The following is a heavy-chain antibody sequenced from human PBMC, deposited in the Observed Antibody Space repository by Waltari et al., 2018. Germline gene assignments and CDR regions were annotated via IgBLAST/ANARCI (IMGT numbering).Heavy chain of an antibody. CDR3: AKDIVPYYYYYMDV. CDR1: GFTLDDSA. J-gene: IGHJ6*03. Sequence: EVQLVESGGGLVQPGRSLRLSCAASGFTLDDSAMHCVRQAPGKGLEWVSGISWKSGSIGYADSVKGRFTISRDNAKNSLYLQMNSLRAEDTALYYCAKDIVPYYYYYMDVWGKGTMVTVSS. V-gene: IGHV3-9*01. D-gene: IGHD1-26*01. CDR2: ISWKSGSI.